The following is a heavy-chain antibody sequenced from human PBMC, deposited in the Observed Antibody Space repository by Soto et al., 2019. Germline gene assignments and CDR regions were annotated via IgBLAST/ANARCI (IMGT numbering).Heavy chain of an antibody. CDR2: IFYSGST. D-gene: IGHD1-26*01. CDR3: ARDGKVSGSATHWLDP. J-gene: IGHJ5*02. Sequence: SATLSLTCPLSGPSIAIYYWSWIRQPPGKGLEWIGCIFYSGSTNYSPSLRSRVTISVDTSKNQFSLELSSVTAADTAVYYCARDGKVSGSATHWLDPWGQGTLVTVS. V-gene: IGHV4-59*01. CDR1: GPSIAIYY.